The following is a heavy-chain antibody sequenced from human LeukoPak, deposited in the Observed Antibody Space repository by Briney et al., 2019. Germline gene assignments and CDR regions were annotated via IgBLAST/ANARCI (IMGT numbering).Heavy chain of an antibody. Sequence: KSSETLSLTCTVSGGSISSYYWSWIRQPPGKGLEWIGEINHSGSTNYNPSLKSRVTISVDTSKNQFSLKLSSVTAADTAVYYCAREDYHCLMDWGQGTLVTVSS. D-gene: IGHD2-21*02. V-gene: IGHV4-34*01. CDR1: GGSISSYY. CDR2: INHSGST. CDR3: AREDYHCLMD. J-gene: IGHJ4*02.